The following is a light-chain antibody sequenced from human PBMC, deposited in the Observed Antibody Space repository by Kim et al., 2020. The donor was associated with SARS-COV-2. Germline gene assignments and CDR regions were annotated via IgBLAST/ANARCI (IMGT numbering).Light chain of an antibody. CDR1: QDISNY. Sequence: DIQMTQFPSSLSASVGDRVTITCQASQDISNYLNWYQQKPRQAPRLLIYDASSLQGGVPSRFSGRGSGTHFTLTITSLQPEDVATYYCQQFDTLPPFTFGPGTKVDIK. V-gene: IGKV1-33*01. J-gene: IGKJ3*01. CDR3: QQFDTLPPFT. CDR2: DAS.